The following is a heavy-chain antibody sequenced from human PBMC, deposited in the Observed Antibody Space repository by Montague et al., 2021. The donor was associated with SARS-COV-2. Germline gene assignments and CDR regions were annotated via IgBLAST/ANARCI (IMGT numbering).Heavy chain of an antibody. CDR2: INHSGSA. CDR1: GGSFSGYY. V-gene: IGHV4-34*01. CDR3: ARVRYYGSGTSLGVDV. J-gene: IGHJ6*02. D-gene: IGHD3-10*01. Sequence: SETLSLTCAVYGGSFSGYYWSWIRQPPGKGLEWIGEINHSGSANYNPSLKSRVTISVDTSKNQFPLKLSSVTAADTAVYYCARVRYYGSGTSLGVDVWGQGTTVTVSS.